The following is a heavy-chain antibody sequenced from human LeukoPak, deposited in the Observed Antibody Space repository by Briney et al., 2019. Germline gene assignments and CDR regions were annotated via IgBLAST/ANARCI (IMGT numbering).Heavy chain of an antibody. Sequence: PGGSLRLSCAASGFTFDDYGMSWVRQAPGKGLEWVSGINWNGGSTGCADSVKGRFTVSRDNAKNSLYLQMNSLRAEDTALYYCARDRGVDTAMVNWFDPWGQGTLVTVSS. D-gene: IGHD5-18*01. V-gene: IGHV3-20*04. CDR3: ARDRGVDTAMVNWFDP. CDR2: INWNGGST. CDR1: GFTFDDYG. J-gene: IGHJ5*02.